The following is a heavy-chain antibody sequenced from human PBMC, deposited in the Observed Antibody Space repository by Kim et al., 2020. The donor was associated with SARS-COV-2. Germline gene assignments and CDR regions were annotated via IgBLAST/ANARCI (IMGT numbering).Heavy chain of an antibody. Sequence: SVKVSCKASGGTFSSYAISWVRQAPGQGLEWMGGIIPIFGTTNYAQKFQGRVTITADESTSTAYMELSSLRSEDTAVYYCARVGGWGELLPLFDYWGQGTLVTVSS. CDR1: GGTFSSYA. CDR2: IIPIFGTT. D-gene: IGHD1-26*01. CDR3: ARVGGWGELLPLFDY. V-gene: IGHV1-69*13. J-gene: IGHJ4*02.